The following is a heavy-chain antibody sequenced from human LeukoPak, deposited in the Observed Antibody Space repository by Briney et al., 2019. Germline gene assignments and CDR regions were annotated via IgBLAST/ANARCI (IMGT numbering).Heavy chain of an antibody. J-gene: IGHJ5*02. CDR3: ARGGYCSSTSCSYNWFDP. V-gene: IGHV3-48*01. CDR2: ISSISSTI. Sequence: GGSLRLSCAASGFTFSSYSMNWVRQAPGKGLEGVSYISSISSTIYYADSVKGRFTISRDNAKNSLYLQMNSLRAEDTAVYYCARGGYCSSTSCSYNWFDPWGQGTLVTVSS. D-gene: IGHD2-2*01. CDR1: GFTFSSYS.